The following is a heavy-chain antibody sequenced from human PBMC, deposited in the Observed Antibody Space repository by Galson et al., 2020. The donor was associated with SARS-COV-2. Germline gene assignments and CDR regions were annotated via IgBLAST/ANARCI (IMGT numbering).Heavy chain of an antibody. Sequence: TGGSLRLSCAASGFTFSDYYMSWVRQPPGKGLEWVSCISSSGASYYSDSVKGRFTISRDISKNTLYLQMNTLRVDDTAIYYCVKDHSGSHYRYDYWGQGTLVTVSS. J-gene: IGHJ4*02. CDR3: VKDHSGSHYRYDY. CDR1: GFTFSDYY. V-gene: IGHV3-23*01. CDR2: ISSSGAS. D-gene: IGHD1-26*01.